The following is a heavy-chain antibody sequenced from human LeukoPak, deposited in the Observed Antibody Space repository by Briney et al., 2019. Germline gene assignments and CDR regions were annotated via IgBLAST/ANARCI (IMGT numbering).Heavy chain of an antibody. CDR3: ARQLDTSGDYAGFFDS. J-gene: IGHJ4*02. V-gene: IGHV4-39*01. D-gene: IGHD3-9*01. Sequence: SETLSLTCTVSGGSTSGSSYYWAWIRQPPGKGLEWMASIYYTGNAFYNWSLKSRVTILVDTSKNQFSLEVDSVTATDTAMYYCARQLDTSGDYAGFFDSWGQGALVTVSS. CDR2: IYYTGNA. CDR1: GGSTSGSSYY.